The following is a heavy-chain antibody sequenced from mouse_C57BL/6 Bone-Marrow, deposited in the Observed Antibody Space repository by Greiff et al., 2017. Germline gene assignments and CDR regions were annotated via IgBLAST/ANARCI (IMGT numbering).Heavy chain of an antibody. Sequence: QVQLQQSGAELARPGASVKMSCKASGYTFTSYTMHWVKQRPGQGLEWIGYINPSSGYTKYNQKFKDKATLTADKSSSTAYMQLSSLTSEDSAVYYCASEGENGSSFDYWGQGTTLTVSS. CDR3: ASEGENGSSFDY. J-gene: IGHJ2*01. D-gene: IGHD1-1*01. CDR2: INPSSGYT. CDR1: GYTFTSYT. V-gene: IGHV1-4*01.